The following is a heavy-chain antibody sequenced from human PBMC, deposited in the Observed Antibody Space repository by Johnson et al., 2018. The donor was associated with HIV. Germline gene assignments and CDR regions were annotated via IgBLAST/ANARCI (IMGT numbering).Heavy chain of an antibody. J-gene: IGHJ3*02. CDR2: ISHNGGDDGDT. Sequence: VQLVESGGGVVRPGGSLRLSCAASGFTFDDYDMSWVRQAPGKGLEWVSAISHNGGDDGDTYYADSAKGRVTISRDNSKNTLYLQMNSLRAEDTAVYYCARGSLSGSPDIWGQGTMVTVSS. CDR1: GFTFDDYD. D-gene: IGHD1-26*01. CDR3: ARGSLSGSPDI. V-gene: IGHV3-23*04.